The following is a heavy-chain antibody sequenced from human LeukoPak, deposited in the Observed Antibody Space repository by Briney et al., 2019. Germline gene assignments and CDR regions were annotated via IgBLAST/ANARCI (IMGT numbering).Heavy chain of an antibody. CDR1: GDSVSSKNGA. CDR3: ARDLGTTGWHTFDY. J-gene: IGHJ4*02. V-gene: IGHV6-1*01. Sequence: SQALSLTCAVSGDSVSSKNGAWNWIRQSPSRGLEWLGRTYYRSKWYNDYAESMEGRMTISQDTSKNQYSLHLNSVTPDDTAVYYCARDLGTTGWHTFDYWGQGTLVTVSS. D-gene: IGHD6-19*01. CDR2: TYYRSKWYN.